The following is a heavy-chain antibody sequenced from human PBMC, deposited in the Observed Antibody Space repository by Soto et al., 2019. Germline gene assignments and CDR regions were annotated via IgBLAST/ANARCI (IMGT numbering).Heavy chain of an antibody. J-gene: IGHJ4*02. V-gene: IGHV1-69*13. CDR1: GGSFTNYG. Sequence: ASVKVSCKASGGSFTNYGISWLRQAPGQGLEWMGGSIPIFETTNYAQNFQGRVTITADESTGTPSMELSGLKSADTAVYFCATVLGGYSGSRGPFDLWGQGTLGTVSS. CDR3: ATVLGGYSGSRGPFDL. D-gene: IGHD1-26*01. CDR2: SIPIFETT.